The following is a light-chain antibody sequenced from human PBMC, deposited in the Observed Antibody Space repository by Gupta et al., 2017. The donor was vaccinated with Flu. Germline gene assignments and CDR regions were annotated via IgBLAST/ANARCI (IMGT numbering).Light chain of an antibody. V-gene: IGKV1-5*03. CDR2: KAS. CDR1: QSISGW. Sequence: GGRVTITGRASQSISGWLAWYQLKPGKAPKRLIYKASSVHSGVPSRFSGSGSGTEFTLTITSLQPDDFATYSCKQYSSYPLTFGQGTRLE. J-gene: IGKJ5*01. CDR3: KQYSSYPLT.